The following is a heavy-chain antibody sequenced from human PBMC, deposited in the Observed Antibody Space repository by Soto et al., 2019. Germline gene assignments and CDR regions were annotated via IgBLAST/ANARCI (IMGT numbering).Heavy chain of an antibody. J-gene: IGHJ4*02. V-gene: IGHV3-30*18. CDR2: ISYEGSNK. Sequence: QVQLVESGGGVVQPGRSLRLSCAASEFTFSSYGMHWVRQVAGKGLEWVAVISYEGSNKYYADSVKGRFTISRDNSKNTLYLQMNNLRADDTAVYYCAKDRAAAGPHYFDYWGQGTLVTVSS. D-gene: IGHD6-13*01. CDR3: AKDRAAAGPHYFDY. CDR1: EFTFSSYG.